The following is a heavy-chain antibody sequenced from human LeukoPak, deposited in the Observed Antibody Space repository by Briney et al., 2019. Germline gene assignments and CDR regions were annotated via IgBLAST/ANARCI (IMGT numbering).Heavy chain of an antibody. D-gene: IGHD1-26*01. CDR2: ISSSGSTI. J-gene: IGHJ4*02. V-gene: IGHV3-48*03. Sequence: AGGSLRLSCAASGFTFSSYEMNWVRQAPGKGLEWVSYISSSGSTIYYADSVKGQFTISRDNAKNSLYLQMNSLRAEDTAVYYCARAGGSYSEGLGFDYWGQGTLVTVSS. CDR1: GFTFSSYE. CDR3: ARAGGSYSEGLGFDY.